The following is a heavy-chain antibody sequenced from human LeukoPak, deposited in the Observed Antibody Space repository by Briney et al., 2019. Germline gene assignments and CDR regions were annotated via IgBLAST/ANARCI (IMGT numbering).Heavy chain of an antibody. CDR1: GYSFTSYW. CDR3: ARSPATYCSSTSCYSRDY. V-gene: IGHV5-51*01. D-gene: IGHD2-2*01. J-gene: IGHJ4*02. Sequence: GESLKISCKGSGYSFTSYWIGWVRQMPGKGLEWMGIIYPGDSDTRYSPSFQGQVTISAGKSISTAYLQWSSLKASDTAMYYCARSPATYCSSTSCYSRDYWGQGTLVTVSS. CDR2: IYPGDSDT.